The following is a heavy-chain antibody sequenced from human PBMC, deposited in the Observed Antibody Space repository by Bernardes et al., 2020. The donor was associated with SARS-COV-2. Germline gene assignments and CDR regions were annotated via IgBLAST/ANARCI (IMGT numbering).Heavy chain of an antibody. CDR1: GINFNGLW. V-gene: IGHV3-74*03. D-gene: IGHD2-2*01. CDR2: IAGDGSGT. Sequence: GGSLRLSCAASGINFNGLWMHWVRQAPGKGLEWVSRIAGDGSGTTYADSVKGRFTISRDNAKNTLFLQMNSLRVEDTALYYCAGTSVTCCDYWGQGTFVSVSS. J-gene: IGHJ4*02. CDR3: AGTSVTCCDY.